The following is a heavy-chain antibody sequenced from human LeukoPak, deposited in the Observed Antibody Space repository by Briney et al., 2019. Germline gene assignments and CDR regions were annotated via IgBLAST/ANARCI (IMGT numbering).Heavy chain of an antibody. CDR1: GFTFTNYG. CDR2: ISGSGGST. CDR3: AKGGVVVPAATDY. D-gene: IGHD2-2*01. Sequence: GGTLRLSCVASGFTFTNYGMSWVRQAPGKGLEWVSAISGSGGSTYYADSVKGRFTISRDNSKNTLYLQMNSLRAEDTAVYYCAKGGVVVPAATDYWGQGTLVTVSS. V-gene: IGHV3-23*01. J-gene: IGHJ4*02.